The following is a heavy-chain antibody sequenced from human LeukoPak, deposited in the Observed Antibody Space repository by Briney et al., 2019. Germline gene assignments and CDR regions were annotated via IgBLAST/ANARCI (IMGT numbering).Heavy chain of an antibody. J-gene: IGHJ4*02. V-gene: IGHV3-33*01. D-gene: IGHD3-22*01. CDR1: GFTFSDYG. Sequence: GGSLRLSCAASGFTFSDYGMHWVRQASGKGLEWVAVIWYDGSKKYYADSVKGRFTISRDNSKNTLYLQMNSLRAEDTAVYYCARGGYYDSSSYYLFDYWGQGTLVTVSS. CDR2: IWYDGSKK. CDR3: ARGGYYDSSSYYLFDY.